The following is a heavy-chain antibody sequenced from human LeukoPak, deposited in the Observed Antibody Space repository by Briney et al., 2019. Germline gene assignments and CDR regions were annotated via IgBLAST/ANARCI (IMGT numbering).Heavy chain of an antibody. D-gene: IGHD3-3*01. CDR1: GYTFTSYD. CDR2: MNPNSGNT. Sequence: ASVKVSCKASGYTFTSYDINWVRQATGQGLEWMGWMNPNSGNTGYAQKFQGRVTITRNTSISTAYTELSSLRSEDTAVYYCARGMTYYDFWSGYYQLPYYFDYWGQGTLVTVSS. CDR3: ARGMTYYDFWSGYYQLPYYFDY. J-gene: IGHJ4*02. V-gene: IGHV1-8*03.